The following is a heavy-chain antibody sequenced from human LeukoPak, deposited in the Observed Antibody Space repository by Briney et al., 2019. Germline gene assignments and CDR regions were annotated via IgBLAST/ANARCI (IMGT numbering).Heavy chain of an antibody. D-gene: IGHD5-24*01. J-gene: IGHJ4*02. CDR3: ARADRDGNKRFLD. CDR1: GSTFRSYA. V-gene: IGHV3-23*01. CDR2: ISGRGGNT. Sequence: QPGGSLRLPCAASGSTFRSYAMSWVRQAPGKGVESVSAISGRGGNTYYADSVKGRFTLSRDNSKNMLYLQMNSLRDEDTAVYYCARADRDGNKRFLDWGQGTLVTVSS.